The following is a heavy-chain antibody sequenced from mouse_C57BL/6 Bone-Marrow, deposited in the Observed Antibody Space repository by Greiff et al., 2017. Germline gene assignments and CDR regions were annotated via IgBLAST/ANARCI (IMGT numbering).Heavy chain of an antibody. CDR2: INPSTGGT. CDR1: GYSFTGYY. CDR3: ARSTTVVARRAMDY. Sequence: VQLQQSGPELVKPGASVKISCKASGYSFTGYYMNWVKQSPEKSLEWIGEINPSTGGTTYNQKFKAKATLTVDKSSSTAYMQLKSLTSEDSAFYYCARSTTVVARRAMDYWVQGTSVTVSS. V-gene: IGHV1-42*01. J-gene: IGHJ4*01. D-gene: IGHD1-1*01.